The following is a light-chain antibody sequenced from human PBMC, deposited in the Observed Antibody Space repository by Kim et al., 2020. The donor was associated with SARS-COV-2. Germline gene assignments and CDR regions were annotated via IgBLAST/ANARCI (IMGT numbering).Light chain of an antibody. CDR3: QEYNSWPTLS. J-gene: IGKJ4*01. CDR2: GAS. CDR1: HSATTN. V-gene: IGKV3D-15*01. Sequence: EIVMTQSPATLSVSPGEGATLSCRASHSATTNLASYQQKPGQAPRLLIYGASIRASGIPARFSGSGSGTDFTLTISSLQSEDSAVYYCQEYNSWPTLSFGGGTKVDIK.